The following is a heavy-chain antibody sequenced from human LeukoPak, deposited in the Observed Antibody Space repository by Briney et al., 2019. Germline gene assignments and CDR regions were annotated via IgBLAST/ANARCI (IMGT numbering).Heavy chain of an antibody. J-gene: IGHJ2*01. D-gene: IGHD5-12*01. CDR2: ISWNSGSI. CDR3: AKDTGGYDLYWYFDL. Sequence: PGGSLRLSCAASGFTFDDYAMHWVRQAPGKGLEWVSGISWNSGSICYADSVKGRFTISRDNAKNSLYLQMNSLRAEDTALYYCAKDTGGYDLYWYFDLWGRGTLVTVSS. CDR1: GFTFDDYA. V-gene: IGHV3-9*01.